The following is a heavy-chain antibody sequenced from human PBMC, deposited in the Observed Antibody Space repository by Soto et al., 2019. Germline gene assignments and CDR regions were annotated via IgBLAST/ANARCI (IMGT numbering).Heavy chain of an antibody. Sequence: EVQLVESGGGSVQPGGSLGLSCAASGFTFSASDMHWVRQTTGGGLEWVAAIGTLHDTYYPDSVKGRFTISRDNARNSLKLQMNSLRAGDTGVYYWARQASYWHGGGGWLDPWGQGTLVTVSS. CDR2: IGTLHDT. CDR1: GFTFSASD. V-gene: IGHV3-13*01. J-gene: IGHJ5*02. CDR3: ARQASYWHGGGGWLDP. D-gene: IGHD2-8*02.